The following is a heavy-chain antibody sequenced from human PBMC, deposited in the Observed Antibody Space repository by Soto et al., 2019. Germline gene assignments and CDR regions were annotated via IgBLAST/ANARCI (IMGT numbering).Heavy chain of an antibody. D-gene: IGHD3-16*01. CDR3: ARDYEEYPLDY. J-gene: IGHJ4*02. Sequence: QVQLVESGGGVVQPGRSLRLSCAASGFTFSSYGMHWVRQAPGKGLGWVAVIWYDGSNKYYADSVKGRFTISRDNSKNTLYLQMNSLRAEDTAVYYCARDYEEYPLDYWGQGTLVTVSS. CDR2: IWYDGSNK. V-gene: IGHV3-33*01. CDR1: GFTFSSYG.